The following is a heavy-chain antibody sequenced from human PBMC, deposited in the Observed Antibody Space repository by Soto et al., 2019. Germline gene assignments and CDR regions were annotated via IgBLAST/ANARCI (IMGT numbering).Heavy chain of an antibody. V-gene: IGHV4-34*01. CDR1: GGSFSGYY. J-gene: IGHJ3*02. CDR2: INHSGST. Sequence: PSETLSLTCAVYGGSFSGYYWSWIRQPPGKGLEWIGEINHSGSTNYNPSLKSRVTISVDTSKNQFSLKLSSVTAADTAVYYCARGVSGAFDIGGQGTMVTVSS. CDR3: ARGVSGAFDI.